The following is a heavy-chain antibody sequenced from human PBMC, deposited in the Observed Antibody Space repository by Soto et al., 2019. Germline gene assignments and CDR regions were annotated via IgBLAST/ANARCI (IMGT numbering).Heavy chain of an antibody. CDR2: ISGSGGST. CDR1: GFTFSSYA. V-gene: IGHV3-23*01. D-gene: IGHD6-6*01. CDR3: ARSSSSRSYYYYGMDV. J-gene: IGHJ6*02. Sequence: EVQLLESGGGLVQPGGSLRLSCAASGFTFSSYAMSWVRQAPGKGLEWVSAISGSGGSTYYADSVKGRFTISRDNSKNTLDLQMNSLRAEDTAVYYCARSSSSRSYYYYGMDVWGQGTMVTVSS.